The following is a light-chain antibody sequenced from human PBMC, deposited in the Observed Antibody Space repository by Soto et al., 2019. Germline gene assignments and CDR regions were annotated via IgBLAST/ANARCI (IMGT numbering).Light chain of an antibody. CDR1: QGIRND. CDR3: LQHNSYPWT. V-gene: IGKV1-17*01. CDR2: GTT. J-gene: IGKJ1*01. Sequence: DIQMTQSPSSLSASVGDRVTITCRASQGIRNDLAWYQQKPGKAPKRLLYGTTTLQSGVPSRFIGSGSGTEFTLTISSLQPEAFATYYCLQHNSYPWTFGQGTKVEIK.